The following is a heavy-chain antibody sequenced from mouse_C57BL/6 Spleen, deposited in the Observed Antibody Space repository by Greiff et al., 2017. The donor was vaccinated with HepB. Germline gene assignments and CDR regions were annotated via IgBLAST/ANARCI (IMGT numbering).Heavy chain of an antibody. V-gene: IGHV1-26*01. CDR1: GYTFTDYY. CDR2: INPNNGGT. J-gene: IGHJ2*01. CDR3: ARSSTMITTGRYYFDY. Sequence: VQLQQSGPELVKPGASVKISCKASGYTFTDYYMNWVKQSHGKSLEWIGDINPNNGGTSYNQKFKGKATLTVDKSSSTAYMELRSLTSEDSAVYYCARSSTMITTGRYYFDYWGQGTTLTVSS. D-gene: IGHD2-4*01.